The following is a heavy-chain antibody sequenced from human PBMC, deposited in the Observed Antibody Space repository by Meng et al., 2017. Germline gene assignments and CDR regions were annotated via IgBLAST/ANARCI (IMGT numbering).Heavy chain of an antibody. CDR3: ARVAVGYFDRAPYYFDY. CDR2: IYYSGST. D-gene: IGHD3-9*01. Sequence: SETLSLTCTVSGGSISSSSYYWGWIRQPPGKGLEWIGSIYYSGSTYYNPSLKSRVTISVDTSKNQFSLKLSSVTAADTAVYYCARVAVGYFDRAPYYFDYWGRGTLVTVSS. CDR1: GGSISSSSYY. J-gene: IGHJ4*02. V-gene: IGHV4-39*07.